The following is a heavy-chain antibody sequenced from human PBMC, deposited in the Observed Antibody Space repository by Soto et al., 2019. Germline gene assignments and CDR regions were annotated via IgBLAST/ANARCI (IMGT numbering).Heavy chain of an antibody. CDR2: ISSSSSTI. D-gene: IGHD2-21*02. CDR3: ARDARRHIVVVTAHDAFDI. Sequence: EVQLVESGGGLVQPGGSLRLSCAASGFTFSSYSMNWVRQAPGKGLEWVSYISSSSSTIYYADSVKGRFAISRDNAKTSLYLQMNSLRAEDTAVYYCARDARRHIVVVTAHDAFDIWGQGTMVTVSS. V-gene: IGHV3-48*01. J-gene: IGHJ3*02. CDR1: GFTFSSYS.